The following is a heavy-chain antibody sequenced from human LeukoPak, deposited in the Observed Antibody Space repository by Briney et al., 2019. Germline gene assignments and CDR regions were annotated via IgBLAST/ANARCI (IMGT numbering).Heavy chain of an antibody. CDR3: ARGGLMGAPGQRYEF. D-gene: IGHD3-9*01. CDR1: AYAFTTYY. J-gene: IGHJ4*02. Sequence: ASVKVSCKASAYAFTTYYIHWGRQAPGQGLEWMGLINPSNGYTDYAQRFQGRVTMTRETSTNTVYMELSSLRSEDTAVYYCARGGLMGAPGQRYEFWGQGTLVTVSS. V-gene: IGHV1-46*01. CDR2: INPSNGYT.